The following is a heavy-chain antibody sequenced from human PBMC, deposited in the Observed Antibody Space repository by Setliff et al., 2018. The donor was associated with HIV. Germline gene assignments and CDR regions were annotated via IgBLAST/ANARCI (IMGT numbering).Heavy chain of an antibody. V-gene: IGHV4-4*02. CDR1: GGSISSSNW. CDR3: ARGYPGIAVAGLSYYYYYYMDV. Sequence: SETLSLTCAVSGGSISSSNWWRWVRQPPGKGLEWIGEIFHSGSTNYNPSLKSLVTISVDKSKNQFSLKLSSVTAADTAVYYCARGYPGIAVAGLSYYYYYYMDVWGKGTTVTVSS. D-gene: IGHD6-19*01. CDR2: IFHSGST. J-gene: IGHJ6*03.